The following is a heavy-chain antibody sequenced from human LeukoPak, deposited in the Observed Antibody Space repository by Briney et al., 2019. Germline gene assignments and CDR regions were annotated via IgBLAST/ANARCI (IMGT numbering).Heavy chain of an antibody. D-gene: IGHD3-10*01. CDR2: IYPGDSDT. V-gene: IGHV5-51*01. CDR3: ARLSGSGPYHYYGMDV. CDR1: GYSFTSYW. Sequence: GESLKISCKGSGYSFTSYWIGWVRQMPGKGLEWMGIIYPGDSDTRYSPSFEGQVTISADKSISTAYLQWSSLKASDTAMYYCARLSGSGPYHYYGMDVWGQGTTVTVSS. J-gene: IGHJ6*02.